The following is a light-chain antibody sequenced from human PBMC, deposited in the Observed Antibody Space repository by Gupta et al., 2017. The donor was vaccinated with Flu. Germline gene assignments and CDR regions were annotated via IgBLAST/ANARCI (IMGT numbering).Light chain of an antibody. Sequence: GTLSLAPGERATLSCRASQRVSSSYLAWYQQKPGQAPRLLIYDASSRATGIPDRFSGSGSGTDFTLTISRLEPEDSAVYYCQQYGSSPNTFGGGTKVEIK. V-gene: IGKV3-20*01. CDR2: DAS. CDR3: QQYGSSPNT. CDR1: QRVSSSY. J-gene: IGKJ4*01.